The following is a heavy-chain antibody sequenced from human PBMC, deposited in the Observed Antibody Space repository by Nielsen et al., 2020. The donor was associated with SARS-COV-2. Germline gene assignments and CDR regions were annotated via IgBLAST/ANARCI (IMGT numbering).Heavy chain of an antibody. Sequence: GGSLRLSCAASGFTFSSYAMSWVRQAPGKGLEWVSVIYSGGSSTYYADSVKGRFTISRDNSKNTLYLQMNSLRAEDTAVYYCAKMGESSGYYSYYYGMDVWGQGTTVTVSS. CDR2: IYSGGSST. J-gene: IGHJ6*02. CDR1: GFTFSSYA. CDR3: AKMGESSGYYSYYYGMDV. D-gene: IGHD3-3*01. V-gene: IGHV3-23*03.